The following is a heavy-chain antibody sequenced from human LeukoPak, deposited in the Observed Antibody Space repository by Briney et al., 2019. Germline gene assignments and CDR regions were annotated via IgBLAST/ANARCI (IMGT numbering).Heavy chain of an antibody. CDR1: GGTFSSYA. CDR3: AREDSSSWYMGYYYYYMDV. Sequence: SVKVSCKASGGTFSSYAISWVRQAPGQGLEWMGGIIPIFGTANYAQKLQGRVTMTTDTSTSTAYMELRSLRSDDTAVYYCAREDSSSWYMGYYYYYMDVWGKGTTVTVSS. CDR2: IIPIFGTA. J-gene: IGHJ6*03. V-gene: IGHV1-69*05. D-gene: IGHD6-13*01.